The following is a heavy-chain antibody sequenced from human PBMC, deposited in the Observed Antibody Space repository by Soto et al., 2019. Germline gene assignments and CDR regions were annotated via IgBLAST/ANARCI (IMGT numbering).Heavy chain of an antibody. V-gene: IGHV4-59*01. CDR3: ARGLAPTK. J-gene: IGHJ4*02. D-gene: IGHD2-8*01. CDR2: IYYSRST. Sequence: TLSLTSPVATGSTSRYYWSWIRQPPEKGMEGIAYIYYSRSTNYNPSPKSRVNISVNTSKNQFSVKLSSVTAADTAVYYCARGLAPTKWGQGTLVTVSS. CDR1: TGSTSRYY.